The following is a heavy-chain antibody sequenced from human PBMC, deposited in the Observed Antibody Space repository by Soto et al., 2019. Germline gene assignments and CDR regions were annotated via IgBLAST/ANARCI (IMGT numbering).Heavy chain of an antibody. CDR2: ISSSGSYI. D-gene: IGHD3-10*01. Sequence: PGGSLRLSCTGSGFTFRSYSIHWVRQAPGKGLEWVSTISSSGSYIYQPDSLKGRFTISRDNAKDTVHLQVNSLKTEDTAVYYCTTPFYYYGSGSSNPWGQGTLVTVSS. V-gene: IGHV3-21*03. J-gene: IGHJ4*02. CDR3: TTPFYYYGSGSSNP. CDR1: GFTFRSYS.